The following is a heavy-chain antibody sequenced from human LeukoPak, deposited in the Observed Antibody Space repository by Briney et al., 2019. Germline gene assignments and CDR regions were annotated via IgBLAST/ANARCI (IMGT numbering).Heavy chain of an antibody. CDR1: GGTFSSYA. CDR3: ARLIYPYYYDSSGPPFDI. J-gene: IGHJ3*02. CDR2: IIPIFGTA. V-gene: IGHV1-69*13. Sequence: ASVKVSCKASGGTFSSYAISWVRQAPGQGLEWMGGIIPIFGTANYAQKFQGRVTITADESTGTAYMELSSLRSEDTAVYYCARLIYPYYYDSSGPPFDIWGQGTMVTVSS. D-gene: IGHD3-22*01.